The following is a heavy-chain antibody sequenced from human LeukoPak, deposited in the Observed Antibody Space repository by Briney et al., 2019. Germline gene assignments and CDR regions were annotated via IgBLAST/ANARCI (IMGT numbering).Heavy chain of an antibody. CDR2: IIPIFGTA. CDR1: GGTFSSYA. CDR3: ARVLRESAAHYDILTGYPYQGYYYYMDV. D-gene: IGHD3-9*01. V-gene: IGHV1-69*05. Sequence: SVKVSCKASGGTFSSYAISWVRQAPGQGLEWMGGIIPIFGTANYAQKFQGRVTITTDESTSTAYMELSSLRSEDTAVYYCARVLRESAAHYDILTGYPYQGYYYYMDVWGKGTTVTVSS. J-gene: IGHJ6*03.